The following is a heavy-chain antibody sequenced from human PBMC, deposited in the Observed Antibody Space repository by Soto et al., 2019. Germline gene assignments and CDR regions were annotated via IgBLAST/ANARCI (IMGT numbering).Heavy chain of an antibody. J-gene: IGHJ4*02. CDR2: IIPYYNTL. CDR3: ASGASRWYPSFFDS. Sequence: QAQVVQSGAEVRKPGSSVKLSCKASEGTFNSYAIAWVRQAPRQGLEWMGGIIPYYNTLNYAQKFQDRVTITADDSTNTVYMELSSLRSDDTAVYFCASGASRWYPSFFDSWAQGTLVTVSS. D-gene: IGHD6-13*01. CDR1: EGTFNSYA. V-gene: IGHV1-69*01.